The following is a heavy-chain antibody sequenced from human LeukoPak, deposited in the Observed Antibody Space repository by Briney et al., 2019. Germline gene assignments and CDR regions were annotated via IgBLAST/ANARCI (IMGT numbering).Heavy chain of an antibody. J-gene: IGHJ4*02. Sequence: GGSLRLSCAASGFTFSSYAMHWVRQAPGKGLEWVAVISYDGSNKYYADSVKGRFTISRDNSKNTLYLQMNSLSAEDTAVYYCAKESDAWFPVGGPFDYWGQGTLVTVSS. CDR2: ISYDGSNK. CDR3: AKESDAWFPVGGPFDY. D-gene: IGHD3-10*01. V-gene: IGHV3-30-3*01. CDR1: GFTFSSYA.